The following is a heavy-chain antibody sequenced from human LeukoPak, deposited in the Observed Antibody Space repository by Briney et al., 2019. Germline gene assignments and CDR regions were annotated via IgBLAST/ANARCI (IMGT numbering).Heavy chain of an antibody. CDR1: GFTFSSYA. V-gene: IGHV3-30-3*01. D-gene: IGHD6-13*01. CDR3: ARARYSSSPPDY. J-gene: IGHJ4*02. CDR2: ISYDGSNK. Sequence: SGGSLRLSCAASGFTFSSYAMHWVRQAPGKGLEWVAVISYDGSNKYYADSVKGRFTISRDNSKNTLYLQMNSLRAEDTAVYYCARARYSSSPPDYWGQGTLVTVSS.